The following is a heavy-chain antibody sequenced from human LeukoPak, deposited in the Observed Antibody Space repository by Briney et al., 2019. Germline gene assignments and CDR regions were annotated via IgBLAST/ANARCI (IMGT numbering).Heavy chain of an antibody. V-gene: IGHV1-18*01. J-gene: IGHJ4*02. D-gene: IGHD1-7*01. CDR1: GYTFTSYG. CDR2: ISAYNGNT. Sequence: GASVKVSCKAWGYTFTSYGISWVRQAPGQGLEWMGWISAYNGNTNYAQKLQGRVTMTTDTSTSTAYMELRSLRADDTAVYYCARFNWNYGLYYVDYWGQGTLVTVSS. CDR3: ARFNWNYGLYYVDY.